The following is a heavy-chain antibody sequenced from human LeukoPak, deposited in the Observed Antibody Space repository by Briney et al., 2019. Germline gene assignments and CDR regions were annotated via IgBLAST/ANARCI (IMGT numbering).Heavy chain of an antibody. V-gene: IGHV3-30*18. J-gene: IGHJ6*02. D-gene: IGHD3-10*01. Sequence: GGSLRLSCAASGFTFSSYGMHWVRQAPGKGLEWVAVISYDGSNKYYADSVKGRFTIPRDNSKNTLYLQMNSLRAEDTAVYYCAKEAGLLWFGELLPDSYYYYGMDVWGQGTTVTVSS. CDR2: ISYDGSNK. CDR3: AKEAGLLWFGELLPDSYYYYGMDV. CDR1: GFTFSSYG.